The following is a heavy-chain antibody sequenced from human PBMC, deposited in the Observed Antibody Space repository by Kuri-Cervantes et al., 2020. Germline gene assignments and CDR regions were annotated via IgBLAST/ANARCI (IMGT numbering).Heavy chain of an antibody. J-gene: IGHJ5*02. CDR3: ARLVYSSSSFFDP. Sequence: SETLSLTCTVSGGSISSYYWSWIRQPPGKGLEWLGYFYYSGSTNYNPSFKSRVTISVDTSKNQLSLKLSSVTAADTAVYYCARLVYSSSSFFDPWGQGTLVTVSS. V-gene: IGHV4-59*01. D-gene: IGHD6-6*01. CDR1: GGSISSYY. CDR2: FYYSGST.